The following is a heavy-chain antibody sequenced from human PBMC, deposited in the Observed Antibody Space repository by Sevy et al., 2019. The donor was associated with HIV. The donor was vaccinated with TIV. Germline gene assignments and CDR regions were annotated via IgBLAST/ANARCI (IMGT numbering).Heavy chain of an antibody. CDR1: GFAFSTHA. CDR2: ISYDGTNK. CDR3: AREFTGWDLHLDY. D-gene: IGHD1-26*01. J-gene: IGHJ4*02. Sequence: GESLKISCVASGFAFSTHAMHWDRQAPDKGLEWVAVISYDGTNKNYADSVKDRFTISRDNSKDTLYLQMNSLRADDMAVYYCAREFTGWDLHLDYWGQGTLVTVSS. V-gene: IGHV3-30-3*01.